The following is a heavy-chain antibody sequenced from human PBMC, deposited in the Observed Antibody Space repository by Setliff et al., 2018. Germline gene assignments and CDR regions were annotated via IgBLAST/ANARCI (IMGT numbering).Heavy chain of an antibody. V-gene: IGHV3-30*02. Sequence: RLSCAASGFTFSSYGMHWVRQAPGKGLEWVAFIRYDGSNKYYADSVKGRFTISRDNSKNTLYLQMNSLRAEDTAVYYCAKGRRIQLWLHWFDPWGQGTLVTVSS. CDR2: IRYDGSNK. D-gene: IGHD5-18*01. J-gene: IGHJ5*02. CDR1: GFTFSSYG. CDR3: AKGRRIQLWLHWFDP.